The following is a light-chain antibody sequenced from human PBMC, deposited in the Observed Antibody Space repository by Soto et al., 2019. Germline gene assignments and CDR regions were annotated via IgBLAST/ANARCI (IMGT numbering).Light chain of an antibody. CDR3: QQYGSSHTIT. CDR1: QSVSNKY. J-gene: IGKJ5*01. V-gene: IGKV3-20*01. Sequence: EIVLTQSPGTLSLSPGERATLSCRASQSVSNKYLAWYQQKPGQAPRLLISGASSRATGIPDRFSGSGSGTDFTLTITRLETEDFAVYYCQQYGSSHTITFGQGTRLEIK. CDR2: GAS.